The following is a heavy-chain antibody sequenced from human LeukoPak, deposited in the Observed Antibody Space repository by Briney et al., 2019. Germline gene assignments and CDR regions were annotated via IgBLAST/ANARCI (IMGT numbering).Heavy chain of an antibody. CDR2: LYTGGNT. D-gene: IGHD3-10*02. J-gene: IGHJ4*02. V-gene: IGHV3-53*01. CDR1: GFSVNSNY. Sequence: GGSLRLSCAASGFSVNSNYMTSVRQAPGKGLEWVSVLYTGGNTYYAESVQGRFSISRDNSRNTLYLQMNSLRAEDTAVYYCARGFYFVGRQPAYAFDFWGLGTLVTVSS. CDR3: ARGFYFVGRQPAYAFDF.